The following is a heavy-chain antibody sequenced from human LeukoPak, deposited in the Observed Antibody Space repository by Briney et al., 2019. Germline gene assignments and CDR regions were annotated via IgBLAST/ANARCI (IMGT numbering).Heavy chain of an antibody. CDR2: IYYTGST. V-gene: IGHV4-59*01. CDR1: GGSISSYY. CDR3: ARGGYCSSTSCYKALFFDY. Sequence: KPSETLSLTCTVSGGSISSYYWSWIRQPPGKGLEWIGYIYYTGSTNCNPSLKSRITMSVDTSKNQFSLNLSSVSAADTAVYYCARGGYCSSTSCYKALFFDYWGQGALVTVSS. J-gene: IGHJ4*02. D-gene: IGHD2-2*02.